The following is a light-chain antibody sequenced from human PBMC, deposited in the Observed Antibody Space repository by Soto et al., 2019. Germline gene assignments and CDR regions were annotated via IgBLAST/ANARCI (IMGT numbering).Light chain of an antibody. J-gene: IGLJ1*01. CDR3: SSYAGSNNFLYV. Sequence: QSALTQPPSVSEAPRQRVTISCSGSSSNIANNVVNWYQQLPGKAPKLLIYYDSLLPSGVSDRFSGSKSGTSASLTVSGLQAEDEADYYCSSYAGSNNFLYVFGTGTKVTVL. V-gene: IGLV1-36*01. CDR2: YDS. CDR1: SSNIANNV.